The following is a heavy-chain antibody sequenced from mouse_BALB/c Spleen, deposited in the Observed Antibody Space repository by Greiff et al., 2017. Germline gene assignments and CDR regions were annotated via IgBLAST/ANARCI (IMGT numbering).Heavy chain of an antibody. CDR1: GYTFTNYW. Sequence: VQLQESGAELVRPGTSVKISCKASGYTFTNYWLGWVKQRPGHGLEWIGDIYPGGGYTNYNEKFKGKATLTADTSSSTAYMQLSSLTSEDSAVYFCARRGDYYAMDDWGQGTSVTVSS. V-gene: IGHV1-63*02. J-gene: IGHJ4*01. CDR3: ARRGDYYAMDD. CDR2: IYPGGGYT.